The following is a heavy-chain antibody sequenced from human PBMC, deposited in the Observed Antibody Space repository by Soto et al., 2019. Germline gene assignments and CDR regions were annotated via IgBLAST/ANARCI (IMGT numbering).Heavy chain of an antibody. CDR2: IIPIFGTA. Sequence: GASVKVSCKASGGTFSSYAISWVRQAPGQGLEWMGGIIPIFGTANYAQKFQGRVTITADESTSTAYMELSSLRSEDTAVYYCANLQADSSSSGPGWFDPWGQGTLVTV. J-gene: IGHJ5*02. D-gene: IGHD6-6*01. CDR3: ANLQADSSSSGPGWFDP. CDR1: GGTFSSYA. V-gene: IGHV1-69*13.